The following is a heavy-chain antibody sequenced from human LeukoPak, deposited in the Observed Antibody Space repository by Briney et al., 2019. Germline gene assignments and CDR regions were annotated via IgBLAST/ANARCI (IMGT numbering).Heavy chain of an antibody. CDR3: ASYGDYVRSFDY. Sequence: PGGSLRLSCAASGFTFSSYWMHWVCQAPGKGLVWVSRINSDGSSTSYADSVKGRFTISRDNAKNSLYLQMNGLRAEDTAVYFCASYGDYVRSFDYWGQGTLVTVSS. CDR2: INSDGSST. J-gene: IGHJ4*02. D-gene: IGHD4-17*01. V-gene: IGHV3-74*01. CDR1: GFTFSSYW.